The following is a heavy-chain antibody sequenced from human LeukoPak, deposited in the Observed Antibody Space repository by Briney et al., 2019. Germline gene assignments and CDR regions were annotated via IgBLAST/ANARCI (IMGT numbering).Heavy chain of an antibody. CDR2: IYYSGST. D-gene: IGHD1-26*01. V-gene: IGHV4-59*01. Sequence: SETLSLTCTVSGGSISSYYWSWIRQPPGKGLEWIGYIYYSGSTKYNPSLKSRVTISVDTSKSQFSLKLTSVTAADTAVYYCARDGYSGSYPLAFDIWGQGTMVTVSS. J-gene: IGHJ3*02. CDR1: GGSISSYY. CDR3: ARDGYSGSYPLAFDI.